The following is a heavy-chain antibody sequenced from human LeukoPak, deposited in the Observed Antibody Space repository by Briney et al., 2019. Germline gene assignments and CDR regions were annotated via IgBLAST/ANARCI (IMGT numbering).Heavy chain of an antibody. V-gene: IGHV3-23*01. CDR3: AHDNSGWYTYFQH. D-gene: IGHD6-19*01. Sequence: GGSLRLSCAASGFTVTSNYMTWVRQAPGKGLEWVSGVSGSGGATYHADSVKGRFTIFRDNSKDTLYLDMNSLRPEDTAVHYCAHDNSGWYTYFQHWGQGTLVTVSS. CDR2: VSGSGGAT. CDR1: GFTVTSNY. J-gene: IGHJ1*01.